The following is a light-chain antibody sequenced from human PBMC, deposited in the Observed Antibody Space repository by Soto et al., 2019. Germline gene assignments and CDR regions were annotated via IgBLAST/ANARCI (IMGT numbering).Light chain of an antibody. V-gene: IGLV2-14*01. CDR2: EVS. CDR1: SSDVGGYNY. J-gene: IGLJ1*01. Sequence: QSALTQPASVSGSPGQSITISWTGTSSDVGGYNYVSWYQQHPGKAPKLMIYEVSNRPSGVSNRFSGSKSGNTASLTISGLQAEDEADYYCSSYTSSSTLDYVFGTGTKLTVL. CDR3: SSYTSSSTLDYV.